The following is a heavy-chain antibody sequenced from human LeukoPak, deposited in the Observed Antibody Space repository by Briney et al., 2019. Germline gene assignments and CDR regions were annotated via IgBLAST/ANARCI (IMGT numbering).Heavy chain of an antibody. D-gene: IGHD3-22*01. CDR2: LYSGGAT. J-gene: IGHJ6*02. CDR1: GFSVNSNY. V-gene: IGHV3-66*02. Sequence: PGESLRLSCAASGFSVNSNYMSWVRQAPGKGLEWVSILYSGGATYYADSVKGRFTISRDNSKNTLYLQMNSLRAEDTAVYYCARGNYDSSGYYIYYYGMDVWGQGTTVTVSS. CDR3: ARGNYDSSGYYIYYYGMDV.